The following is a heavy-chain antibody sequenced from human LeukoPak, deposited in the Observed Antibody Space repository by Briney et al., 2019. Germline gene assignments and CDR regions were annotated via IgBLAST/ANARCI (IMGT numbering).Heavy chain of an antibody. CDR1: GFTFSSYS. CDR3: ARKYSSSSYGY. V-gene: IGHV3-21*01. D-gene: IGHD6-6*01. Sequence: GGSLGLSCAASGFTFSSYSMNWVRQAPGKGLEWVSSISSSSYIYYADSVKGRFTISRDNAKNSLYLQMNSLRAEDTAVYYCARKYSSSSYGYWGQGTLVTVSS. J-gene: IGHJ4*02. CDR2: ISSSSYI.